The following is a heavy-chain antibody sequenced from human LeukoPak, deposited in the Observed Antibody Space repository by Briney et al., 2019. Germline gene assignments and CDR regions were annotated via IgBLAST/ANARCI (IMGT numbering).Heavy chain of an antibody. D-gene: IGHD5-18*01. CDR3: ARMRYSYGLY. J-gene: IGHJ4*02. Sequence: SETLSLTCAVSGGSISSSNWWSWVRQPPGKGLEWIGEINHSGSTNYNPSLKSRVTISVDTSKNQFSLKLSSVTAADTAVYYCARMRYSYGLYWGQGTLVTVSS. V-gene: IGHV4-4*02. CDR2: INHSGST. CDR1: GGSISSSNW.